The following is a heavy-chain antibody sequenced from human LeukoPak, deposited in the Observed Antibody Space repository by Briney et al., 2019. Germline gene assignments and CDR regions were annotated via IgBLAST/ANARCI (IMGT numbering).Heavy chain of an antibody. Sequence: SGTLSLTCTVSGGSISSYFWSWIRQPPGKGLEWIGYIYYSGSTNYNPSLKSRVTISVDTSKNQFSLKLSSVTAADTAVYYCARQDSSGWPLDYWGQGTLVTVSS. J-gene: IGHJ4*02. CDR3: ARQDSSGWPLDY. D-gene: IGHD6-19*01. V-gene: IGHV4-59*01. CDR2: IYYSGST. CDR1: GGSISSYF.